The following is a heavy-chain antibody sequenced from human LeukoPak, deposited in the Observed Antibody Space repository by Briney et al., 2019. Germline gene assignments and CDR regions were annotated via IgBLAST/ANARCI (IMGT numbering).Heavy chain of an antibody. D-gene: IGHD4-17*01. CDR1: GFTFSSYG. J-gene: IGHJ4*02. Sequence: PGGSLRLSCAASGFTFSSYGMHWVRQAPGKGLEWVAVIWYDGSNKYYADSVKGRFTISRDNSKNTLYLQMNSLRAEDTAVYYCAKDLGDNIDYGWGQGTLVTVSS. CDR3: AKDLGDNIDYG. V-gene: IGHV3-30*02. CDR2: IWYDGSNK.